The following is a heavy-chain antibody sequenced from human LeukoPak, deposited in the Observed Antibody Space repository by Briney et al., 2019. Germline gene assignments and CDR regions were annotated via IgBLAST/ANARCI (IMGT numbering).Heavy chain of an antibody. CDR3: ARRSGYSNGSWFDP. V-gene: IGHV4-61*02. Sequence: PSETLSLTCTVSGGSISSGSYYWSWIRQPAGKGLEWIGRIYTSGSTNYNPSLKSRVTISVDTSKNQFSLKLSPVTAADTAVYYCARRSGYSNGSWFDPWGQGTLVTVSS. CDR1: GGSISSGSYY. CDR2: IYTSGST. D-gene: IGHD4-11*01. J-gene: IGHJ5*02.